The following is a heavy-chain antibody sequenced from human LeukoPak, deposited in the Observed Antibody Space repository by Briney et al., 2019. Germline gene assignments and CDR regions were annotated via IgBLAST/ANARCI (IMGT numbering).Heavy chain of an antibody. D-gene: IGHD3-22*01. V-gene: IGHV3-23*01. J-gene: IGHJ3*02. CDR2: ISGSGGST. Sequence: GGTLRLSCAASGFTFSSYAMSWVRQAPGKGLEWVSAISGSGGSTYYADSVKGRFTISRDNSKNTLYLQMNSLRAEDTAVYYCAKDRYYDSSGYLRSDAFDIWGQGTMVTVSS. CDR3: AKDRYYDSSGYLRSDAFDI. CDR1: GFTFSSYA.